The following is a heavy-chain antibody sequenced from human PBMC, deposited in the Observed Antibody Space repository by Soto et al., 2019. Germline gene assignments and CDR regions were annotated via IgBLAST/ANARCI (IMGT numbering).Heavy chain of an antibody. Sequence: SATLALTCTVSGGAFSGYYWTWIRQSAGKGLEWIGRIYSSGGTKYNPSLQSRVTMSLDTSKNQFSLKLSPVTAADTAVYYCATVRYYDPAVPFDCWGQGTLVT. J-gene: IGHJ4*02. CDR1: GGAFSGYY. D-gene: IGHD3-22*01. V-gene: IGHV4-4*07. CDR3: ATVRYYDPAVPFDC. CDR2: IYSSGGT.